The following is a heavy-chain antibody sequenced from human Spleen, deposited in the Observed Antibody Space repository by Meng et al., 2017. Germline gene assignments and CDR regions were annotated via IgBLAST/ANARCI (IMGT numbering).Heavy chain of an antibody. Sequence: GESLKISCAASGFTFSSYAMHWVRQAPGKGLEWVAVISYDGSNKYYADSVKGRFTISRDNSKNTLYLQMNSLRAEDTAVYYCARDDSYIVYWGQGTLVTVSS. J-gene: IGHJ4*02. V-gene: IGHV3-30*04. CDR3: ARDDSYIVY. CDR1: GFTFSSYA. D-gene: IGHD3-16*02. CDR2: ISYDGSNK.